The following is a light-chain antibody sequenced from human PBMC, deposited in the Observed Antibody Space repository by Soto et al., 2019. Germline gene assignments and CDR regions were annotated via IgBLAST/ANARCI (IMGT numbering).Light chain of an antibody. CDR3: QRSSSVRV. V-gene: IGKV1-27*01. CDR1: QGIRNF. CDR2: AAS. Sequence: DIQMTQSPTSLSASVGDRVTITCRASQGIRNFVAWYQQKPGKAPKLLIYAASTLQSGVPSRFSGSGSGTDFTLTINSLQPEDVATYSCQRSSSVRVFGPGTKVEIK. J-gene: IGKJ3*01.